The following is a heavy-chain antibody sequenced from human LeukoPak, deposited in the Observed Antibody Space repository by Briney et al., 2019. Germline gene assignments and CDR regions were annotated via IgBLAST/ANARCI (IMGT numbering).Heavy chain of an antibody. CDR3: ARWEVRLNAFEM. J-gene: IGHJ3*02. CDR2: THHSGNT. CDR1: GGSISGYY. Sequence: SETLSLTCSVSGGSISGYYWSWIRQLPGERLEWIGYTHHSGNTLYNPSLKSRVTTSVDTSKNQFSLSLSSVTAADTAVYYCARWEVRLNAFEMWGQGTMVTVSS. D-gene: IGHD3-10*01. V-gene: IGHV4-59*08.